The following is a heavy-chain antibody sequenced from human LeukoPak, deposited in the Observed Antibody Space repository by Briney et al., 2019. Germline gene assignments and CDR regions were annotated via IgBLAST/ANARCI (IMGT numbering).Heavy chain of an antibody. CDR1: EYTFSAYY. CDR2: ISPNSGDT. J-gene: IGHJ6*02. CDR3: AAGLRGPTVTGKYYYYGMDV. D-gene: IGHD4-11*01. V-gene: IGHV1-2*02. Sequence: ASVKVSCKASEYTFSAYYIQWVRQAPGQGLEWVGWISPNSGDTNYAEKFQGRVALTRDTSTTTVYMELSSLRSEDTAVYYCAAGLRGPTVTGKYYYYGMDVWGQGTTVTVSS.